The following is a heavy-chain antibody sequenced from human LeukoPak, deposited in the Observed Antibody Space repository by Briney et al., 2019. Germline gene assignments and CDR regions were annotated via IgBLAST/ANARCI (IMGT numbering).Heavy chain of an antibody. J-gene: IGHJ5*01. D-gene: IGHD6-19*01. Sequence: PGGSLRLSCAASGFIFGTYSMNWVRQAPGKGLEWISYISLSSSTIYYAASVQGRFTISRDNAKNSLYLQMNSLRAEDTAVYYCVRDSVVAGPPDSWGHGTLVTVSS. CDR2: ISLSSSTI. V-gene: IGHV3-48*04. CDR1: GFIFGTYS. CDR3: VRDSVVAGPPDS.